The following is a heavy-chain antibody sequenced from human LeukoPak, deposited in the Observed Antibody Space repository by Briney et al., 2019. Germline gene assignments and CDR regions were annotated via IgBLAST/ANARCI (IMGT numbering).Heavy chain of an antibody. V-gene: IGHV3-30*18. CDR3: VKEQGSGSYRTADY. J-gene: IGHJ4*02. CDR2: ITYDGDTT. D-gene: IGHD3-10*01. CDR1: GFTFSSCG. Sequence: GRSLRLSSAASGFTFSSCGMHWVRQAPGKGLEWVADITYDGDTTYFEDSVKGRFTISRDTSKSTLYMQMNSLGAEDTAVYYCVKEQGSGSYRTADYWGQGTLVTVSS.